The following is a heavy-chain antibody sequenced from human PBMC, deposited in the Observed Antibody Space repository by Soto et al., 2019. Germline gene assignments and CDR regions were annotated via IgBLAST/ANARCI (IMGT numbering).Heavy chain of an antibody. Sequence: GGSLRLSCAASGFTFSSYGMHWVRQAPGKGLEWVAVISYDGSNKYYADSVKGRFTISRDNSKNTLYLQMNSLRAEDTAVYYCAKLPGAYYYYGMDVWGQGTTVTVSS. CDR2: ISYDGSNK. J-gene: IGHJ6*02. CDR3: AKLPGAYYYYGMDV. V-gene: IGHV3-30*18. D-gene: IGHD4-17*01. CDR1: GFTFSSYG.